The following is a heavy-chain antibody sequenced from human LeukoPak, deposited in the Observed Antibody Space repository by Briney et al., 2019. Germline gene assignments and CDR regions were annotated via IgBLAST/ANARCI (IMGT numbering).Heavy chain of an antibody. CDR2: ISSSSSYI. Sequence: PGGSLRLSCAASGLIFSSYAMSWVRQAPGKGLEWVSSISSSSSYIYYADSVKGRFTISRDNAKNSLYLQMNSLRAEDTAAYYCASFGGSGWYGGYYFDYWGQGTLVTVSS. V-gene: IGHV3-21*01. CDR3: ASFGGSGWYGGYYFDY. J-gene: IGHJ4*02. CDR1: GLIFSSYA. D-gene: IGHD6-19*01.